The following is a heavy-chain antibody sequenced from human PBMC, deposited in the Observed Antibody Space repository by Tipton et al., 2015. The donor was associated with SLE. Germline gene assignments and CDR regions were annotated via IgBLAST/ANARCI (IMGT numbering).Heavy chain of an antibody. CDR1: GFTFSTYA. D-gene: IGHD4-11*01. Sequence: SLRLSCAASGFTFSTYAVAWVRQAPGKGLEWVALIYSGSDTTYYADSVRGRFTISRDTSSNTLYLQMNSLRADDAALYYCARVGDYTPKDWGQGTLVTVST. CDR3: ARVGDYTPKD. J-gene: IGHJ4*02. CDR2: IYSGSDTT. V-gene: IGHV3-23*03.